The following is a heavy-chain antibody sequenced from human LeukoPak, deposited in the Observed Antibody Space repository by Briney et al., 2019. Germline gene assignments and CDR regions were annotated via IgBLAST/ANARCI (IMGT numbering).Heavy chain of an antibody. CDR1: GFTFSSYG. Sequence: GRSLRLSCAASGFTFSSYGMHWVRQAPGKGLEWVAVIWYDGSNKYYADSVKGRFTISRDNSKNTLYLQMNSLRAEDTAVYYCARDAAAAGTVNFDYWGQGTLVTASS. J-gene: IGHJ4*02. CDR3: ARDAAAAGTVNFDY. D-gene: IGHD6-13*01. CDR2: IWYDGSNK. V-gene: IGHV3-33*01.